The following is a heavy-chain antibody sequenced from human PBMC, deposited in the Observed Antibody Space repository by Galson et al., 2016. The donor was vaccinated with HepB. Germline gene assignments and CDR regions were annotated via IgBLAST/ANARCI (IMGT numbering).Heavy chain of an antibody. J-gene: IGHJ5*02. CDR1: GIRFNAYGG. D-gene: IGHD4-17*01. V-gene: IGHV3-33*01. CDR3: ARDQDHTVTTPFDP. CDR2: IWYDGSNK. Sequence: SLRLSCAASGIRFNAYGGTHWVRQAPGKGLEWVAVIWYDGSNKYYADSVKGRFTIFRDNSKNTLYLQMNSLRAEDTAVYYCARDQDHTVTTPFDPWGQGTLVTVSS.